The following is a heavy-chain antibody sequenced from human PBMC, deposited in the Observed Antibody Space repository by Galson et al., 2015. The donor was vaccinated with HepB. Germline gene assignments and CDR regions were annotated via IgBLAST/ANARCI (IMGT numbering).Heavy chain of an antibody. CDR2: IIPLFGTT. D-gene: IGHD2-15*01. CDR3: ARARRGYLNGFGFYDS. CDR1: GDTFGTHA. Sequence: SVKVSCKASGDTFGTHAISWVRQAPGQGLEWMGGIIPLFGTTNYAQKFQARVTITADKSTSTAYLELVRLRSDDSAVYYCARARRGYLNGFGFYDSWGQGTLITVSS. V-gene: IGHV1-69*06. J-gene: IGHJ4*02.